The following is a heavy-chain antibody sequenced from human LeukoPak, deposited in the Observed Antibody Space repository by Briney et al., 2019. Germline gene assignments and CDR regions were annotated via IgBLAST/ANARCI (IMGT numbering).Heavy chain of an antibody. V-gene: IGHV4-59*01. J-gene: IGHJ6*03. Sequence: PSETLSLTCTVSGGSISSYYWSWIRQPPGKGLEWIGYIYYSGSTNYNPSLKSRVTISVDTSKNQFSLKLSSVTAADTAVYYCARKAMLYYYMDVWGKGTTVTVSS. D-gene: IGHD2-2*01. CDR3: ARKAMLYYYMDV. CDR1: GGSISSYY. CDR2: IYYSGST.